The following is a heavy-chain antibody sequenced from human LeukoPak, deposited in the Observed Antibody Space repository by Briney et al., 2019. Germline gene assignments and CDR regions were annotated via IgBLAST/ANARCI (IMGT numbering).Heavy chain of an antibody. CDR2: ISSSANTI. Sequence: KPGGSLRLSCAASGFTFSDYYMSCIRQAPGKGLEWVSYISSSANTIYYADSVKGRFTISRDNAKNSLYLQMNSLRAEDTAVYYCARLRLNQAMTTYFFDYWGQGTLVTVSS. CDR1: GFTFSDYY. J-gene: IGHJ4*02. D-gene: IGHD1-1*01. CDR3: ARLRLNQAMTTYFFDY. V-gene: IGHV3-11*01.